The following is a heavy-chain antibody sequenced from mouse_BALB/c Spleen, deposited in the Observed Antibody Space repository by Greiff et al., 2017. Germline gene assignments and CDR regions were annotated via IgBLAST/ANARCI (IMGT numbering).Heavy chain of an antibody. CDR1: GFTFSNYW. CDR2: IRLKSNNYAT. CDR3: TASTMITTGGFAY. Sequence: EVKLVESGGGLVQPGGSMKLSCVASGFTFSNYWMNWVRQSPEKGLEWVAEIRLKSNNYATHYAESVKGRFTISRDDSKSSVYLQMNNLRAEDTGIYYCTASTMITTGGFAYWGQGTLVTVSA. J-gene: IGHJ3*01. D-gene: IGHD2-4*01. V-gene: IGHV6-6*02.